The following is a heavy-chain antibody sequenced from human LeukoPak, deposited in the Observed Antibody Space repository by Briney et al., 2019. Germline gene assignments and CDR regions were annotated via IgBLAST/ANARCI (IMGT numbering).Heavy chain of an antibody. D-gene: IGHD3-9*01. J-gene: IGHJ5*02. CDR3: ARGRVTIFVWFDP. V-gene: IGHV4-34*01. Sequence: SSETLSLTCAVYGGSFSGYYWSWIRQPPGKGLEWIGEINHSGSTNYNPSLKSRVTISVDTSKNQFSLKLSSVTAADTAVYYCARGRVTIFVWFDPWGQGTLVTVSS. CDR1: GGSFSGYY. CDR2: INHSGST.